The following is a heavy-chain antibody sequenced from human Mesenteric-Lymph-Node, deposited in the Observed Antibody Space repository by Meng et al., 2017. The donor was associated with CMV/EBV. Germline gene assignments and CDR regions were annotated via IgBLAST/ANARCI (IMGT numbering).Heavy chain of an antibody. V-gene: IGHV1-18*04. CDR1: YSSTSYG. CDR2: ISDYNGNT. CDR3: ALGGYCSGGSCYSDFDY. Sequence: YSSTSYGISGVRQAPGQGLEWMGWISDYNGNTNYVQKFQGRVTMTTDTSTSTAYMELRSLRSDDTAVYYCALGGYCSGGSCYSDFDYWGQGTLVTVSS. D-gene: IGHD2-15*01. J-gene: IGHJ4*02.